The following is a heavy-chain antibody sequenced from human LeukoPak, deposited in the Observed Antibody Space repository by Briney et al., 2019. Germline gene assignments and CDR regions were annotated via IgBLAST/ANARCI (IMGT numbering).Heavy chain of an antibody. V-gene: IGHV3-74*01. CDR2: IKSDGSST. CDR3: AREEGYCSCPDY. J-gene: IGHJ4*02. D-gene: IGHD2-15*01. Sequence: PGRSLRLSCAASGFTFSSYGMHWVRQAPGKGLVWVSRIKSDGSSTSYADSVKGRFTISRDNAKNTLYLQMNSLRAGDTAVYYCAREEGYCSCPDYWGQGTLVTVSS. CDR1: GFTFSSYG.